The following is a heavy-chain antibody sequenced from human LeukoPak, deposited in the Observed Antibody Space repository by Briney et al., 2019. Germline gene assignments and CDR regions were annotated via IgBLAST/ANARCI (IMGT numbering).Heavy chain of an antibody. D-gene: IGHD3-3*01. V-gene: IGHV3-23*01. CDR3: ARASADYDFWSGDTNSYYYYMDV. J-gene: IGHJ6*03. Sequence: PGGSLRLSCAASGFTFSSYAMSWVRQAPGKGLEWVSAISGSGGSTYYADSVKGRFTISRDNAKNTLYLQMNSLRAEDTAVYYCARASADYDFWSGDTNSYYYYMDVWGKGTTVTVSS. CDR1: GFTFSSYA. CDR2: ISGSGGST.